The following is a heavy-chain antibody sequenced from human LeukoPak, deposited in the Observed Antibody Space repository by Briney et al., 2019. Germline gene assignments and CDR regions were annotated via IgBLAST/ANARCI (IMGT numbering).Heavy chain of an antibody. CDR2: ISGSGAST. CDR1: GFTFSTNA. J-gene: IGHJ4*02. CDR3: ARSVPDYTRFDY. V-gene: IGHV3-23*01. Sequence: GGSLRLSCLTSGFTFSTNAMSWVRQAPGKGLEWISGISGSGASTYYADSVTGRFTISRDNSRNTLYLQMNSLRADDTALYYCARSVPDYTRFDYWGQGALVTVSS. D-gene: IGHD4-11*01.